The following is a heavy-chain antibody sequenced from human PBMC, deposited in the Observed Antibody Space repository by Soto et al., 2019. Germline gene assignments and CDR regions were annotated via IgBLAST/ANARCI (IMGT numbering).Heavy chain of an antibody. Sequence: PGESLNISCKGSGYSFTSYWISWVRQMPGKGLEWMGRIDPSDSYTNYSPSFQGHVTISADKSISTAYLQWSSLKASDTAMYYCARPNYYDSSGYYYDYWGQGTLVTVSS. D-gene: IGHD3-22*01. CDR2: IDPSDSYT. V-gene: IGHV5-10-1*01. CDR3: ARPNYYDSSGYYYDY. CDR1: GYSFTSYW. J-gene: IGHJ4*02.